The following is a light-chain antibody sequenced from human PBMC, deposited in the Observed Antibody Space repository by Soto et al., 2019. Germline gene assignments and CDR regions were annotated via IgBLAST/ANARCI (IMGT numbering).Light chain of an antibody. V-gene: IGKV1-39*01. Sequence: IQMTQSPSSLSASVGDRVTITCRASRSISYYLNWYQQKPGKAPNLLIYAASSLRSGAPSRFSGSGSGTDFTLTISSVQPEDSASYFCQQSYSAPLTFGGGTKVEVK. CDR1: RSISYY. J-gene: IGKJ4*01. CDR3: QQSYSAPLT. CDR2: AAS.